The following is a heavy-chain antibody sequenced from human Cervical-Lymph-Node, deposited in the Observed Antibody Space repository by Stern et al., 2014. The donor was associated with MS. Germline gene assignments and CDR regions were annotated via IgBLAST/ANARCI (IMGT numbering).Heavy chain of an antibody. CDR1: GFTFSNAW. J-gene: IGHJ4*02. CDR2: IKTKTDGGTT. CDR3: TTERWIGEFEEDYLDF. D-gene: IGHD3-10*01. Sequence: EVQLVESGGGLVKPGGSLRLSCAASGFTFSNAWMTWVRQAPGTGLEWVGRIKTKTDGGTTDYAAPVKGRFTISRDDSKNTLYLQMNSLKTEDAAVYYCTTERWIGEFEEDYLDFWGQGTLVTVS. V-gene: IGHV3-15*01.